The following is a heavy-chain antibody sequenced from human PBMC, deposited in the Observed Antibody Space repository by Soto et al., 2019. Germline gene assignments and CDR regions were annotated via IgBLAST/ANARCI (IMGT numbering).Heavy chain of an antibody. V-gene: IGHV4-39*01. CDR3: ARHPQELLWFRYGMDV. D-gene: IGHD2-2*01. CDR1: GGSISSSSYY. CDR2: IYYSGST. J-gene: IGHJ6*02. Sequence: SETLSLTCTVSGGSISSSSYYWGWIRQPPGKGLEWIGSIYYSGSTYYNPSLKSRVTISVDTSKNQFSLKLSSVTAADTAVYYYARHPQELLWFRYGMDVWGQGTTVTVSS.